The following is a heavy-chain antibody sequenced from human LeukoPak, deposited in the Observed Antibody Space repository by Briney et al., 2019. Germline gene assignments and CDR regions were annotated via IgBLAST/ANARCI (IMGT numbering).Heavy chain of an antibody. V-gene: IGHV1-69*13. CDR2: IIPIFGTA. Sequence: SVKVSCKASGGTFSSYAISWGRQAPGRWLEWMGGIIPIFGTANYAQKFQGRVTITADESTSTAYMELSSLRSEDTAVYYCARAVEMATINPRGLGYWGQGTLVTVSS. D-gene: IGHD5-24*01. J-gene: IGHJ4*02. CDR3: ARAVEMATINPRGLGY. CDR1: GGTFSSYA.